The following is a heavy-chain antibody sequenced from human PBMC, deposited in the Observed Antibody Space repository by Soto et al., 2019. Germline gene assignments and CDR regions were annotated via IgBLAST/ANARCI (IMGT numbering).Heavy chain of an antibody. CDR2: IYWDDDK. D-gene: IGHD3-10*01. V-gene: IGHV2-5*02. J-gene: IGHJ4*02. Sequence: QITLKESGPTLVKPTQTLTLTCTFSGFSLSTGGVGVVWIRQPPGKALEYVALIYWDDDKRYSPSLRSSLTITKDTSKNQVVLTMTNMDPVDTATYFCAHRESDREAFWGQGTLVTVSS. CDR3: AHRESDREAF. CDR1: GFSLSTGGVG.